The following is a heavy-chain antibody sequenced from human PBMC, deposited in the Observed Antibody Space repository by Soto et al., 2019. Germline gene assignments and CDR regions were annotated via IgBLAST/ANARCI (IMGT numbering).Heavy chain of an antibody. D-gene: IGHD1-7*01. CDR2: ISGSGGST. V-gene: IGHV3-23*01. Sequence: GSLRLSCAAXGFTFSSXXXXXVRQAPGKGLEWVSAISGSGGSTYYADSVKGRFTISRDNSXXXXYLQMNXLRAEDTAVYYCAKAEXXXXGRXTID. CDR1: GFTFSSXX. CDR3: AKAEXXXXGRXTID. J-gene: IGHJ4*01.